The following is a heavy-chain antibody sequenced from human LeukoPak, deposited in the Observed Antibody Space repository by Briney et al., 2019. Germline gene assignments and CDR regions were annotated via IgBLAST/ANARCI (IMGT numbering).Heavy chain of an antibody. V-gene: IGHV4-59*12. Sequence: SETLSLTCTVSGDSISSYYWSWIRQPPGKGLEWIGSIYISGRTKSNPSLKSRVTISVDTSKSQFSLKLSSVTAADTAVYYCAHSIADYGDYPNYYGMDVWGQGTTVTVSS. CDR1: GDSISSYY. CDR2: IYISGRT. D-gene: IGHD4-17*01. J-gene: IGHJ6*02. CDR3: AHSIADYGDYPNYYGMDV.